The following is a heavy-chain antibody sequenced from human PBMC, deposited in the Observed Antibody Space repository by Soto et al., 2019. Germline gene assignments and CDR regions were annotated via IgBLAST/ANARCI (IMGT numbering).Heavy chain of an antibody. V-gene: IGHV6-1*01. CDR1: GDSVSSNSAA. J-gene: IGHJ6*03. Sequence: SQTLSLTCAISGDSVSSNSAAWNWIRQSPSRGLEWLGRTYYRSKWYNDYAVSVKSRITINPDTSKNQFSLQLNSVTPEDTAVYYCAREYGGVPAAMLEMSGYYMDVWGKGTTVTVSS. CDR3: AREYGGVPAAMLEMSGYYMDV. D-gene: IGHD2-2*01. CDR2: TYYRSKWYN.